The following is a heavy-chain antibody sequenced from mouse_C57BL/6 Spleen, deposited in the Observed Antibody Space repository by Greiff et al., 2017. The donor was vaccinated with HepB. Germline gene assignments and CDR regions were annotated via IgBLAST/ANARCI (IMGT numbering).Heavy chain of an antibody. D-gene: IGHD2-3*01. V-gene: IGHV5-9-1*02. CDR2: ISSGGDYI. CDR1: GFTFSSYA. Sequence: EVKLVESGEGLVKPGGSLKLSCAASGFTFSSYAMSWVRQTPEKRLEWVAYISSGGDYIYYADTVKGRFTISRDNARNTLYLQMSSLKSEDTAMYYCTRGDGYYVSYYFDYWGQGTTLTVSS. J-gene: IGHJ2*01. CDR3: TRGDGYYVSYYFDY.